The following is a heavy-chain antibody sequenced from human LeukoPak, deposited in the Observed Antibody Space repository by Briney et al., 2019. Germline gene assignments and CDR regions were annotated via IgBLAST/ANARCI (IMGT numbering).Heavy chain of an antibody. Sequence: SETLSLTCSVSGDSITMYYWTWIRQPPGKGLEWIGYVDHTGSTNFNPSLKSRVTISVDTSKNQFSLKLSSVTAADTAVYYCARAARGSGWYYYYYMDVWGKGTTVTISS. CDR2: VDHTGST. D-gene: IGHD3-10*01. V-gene: IGHV4-59*01. CDR3: ARAARGSGWYYYYYMDV. J-gene: IGHJ6*03. CDR1: GDSITMYY.